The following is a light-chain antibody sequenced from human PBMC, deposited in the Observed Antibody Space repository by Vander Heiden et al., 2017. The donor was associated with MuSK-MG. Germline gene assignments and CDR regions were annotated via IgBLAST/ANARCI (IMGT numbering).Light chain of an antibody. CDR1: QSVSSY. Sequence: EIVLTQSQATLSLSPGERATLSCSASQSVSSYLAGFQQKPGLAPRLLIYDASHRATAIPARFNDSGSRTDFTLSISSLMPQDIAVNYCQQRRNGPQTLGQGTKLEIK. CDR3: QQRRNGPQT. J-gene: IGKJ2*01. CDR2: DAS. V-gene: IGKV3-11*01.